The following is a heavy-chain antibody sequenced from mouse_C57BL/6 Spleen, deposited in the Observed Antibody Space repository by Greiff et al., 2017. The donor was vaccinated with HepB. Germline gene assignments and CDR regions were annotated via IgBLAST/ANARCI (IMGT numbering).Heavy chain of an antibody. D-gene: IGHD2-5*01. V-gene: IGHV1-76*01. CDR2: IYPGSGYT. J-gene: IGHJ3*01. CDR3: ASCESNAAWGAY. CDR1: GYTFTDYS. Sequence: VQLQQSGAELVRPGASVKLSCKASGYTFTDYSINWVKQRPGQGLEWIARIYPGSGYTYYNEKFKGKATLTAEKSSSTAYMQHSSLRSEDSAVYFCASCESNAAWGAYWGQGTLVTVSA.